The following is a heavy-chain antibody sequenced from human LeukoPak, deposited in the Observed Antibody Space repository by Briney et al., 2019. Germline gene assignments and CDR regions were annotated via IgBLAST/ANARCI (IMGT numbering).Heavy chain of an antibody. J-gene: IGHJ4*02. D-gene: IGHD4-17*01. V-gene: IGHV4-39*07. CDR1: GGSISNYY. Sequence: WETLSLTCTVSGGSISNYYWSWIRQPPGKGLEWIGSIYYSGSTYYNPSLKSRVTISVDTSKNQFSLKLSSVTAADTAVYYCARCADDYGDSDYFDYWGQGTLVTVSS. CDR3: ARCADDYGDSDYFDY. CDR2: IYYSGST.